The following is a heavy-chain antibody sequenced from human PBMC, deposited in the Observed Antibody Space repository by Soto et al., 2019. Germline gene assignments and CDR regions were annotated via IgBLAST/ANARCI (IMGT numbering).Heavy chain of an antibody. CDR2: IDNVGGTT. CDR3: XRVPLIVTNPQGVHFDY. D-gene: IGHD3-22*01. J-gene: IGHJ4*02. CDR1: GFTFSNNA. Sequence: EVQLLESGGGLVQPGGSLRLSCSVSGFTFSNNAMTWVRQAPGKGMDWVSAIDNVGGTTYYAESVSSRVTISRDNSQNTXXXXXXXXXAXXXXXXXXXRVPLIVTNPQGVHFDYWGQGTLVTVSS. V-gene: IGHV3-23*05.